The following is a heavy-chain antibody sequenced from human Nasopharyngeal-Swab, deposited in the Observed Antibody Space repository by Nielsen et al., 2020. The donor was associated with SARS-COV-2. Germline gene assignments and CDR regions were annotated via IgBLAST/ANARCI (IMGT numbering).Heavy chain of an antibody. CDR3: AREVTIFGVVIPRNWFDP. CDR1: GGSISGYY. J-gene: IGHJ5*02. D-gene: IGHD3-3*01. Sequence: SETLSLTCTVSGGSISGYYWSWIRQPAGKGLEWIGRIYTSGSTNYNPSLKSRVTMSVDTSKNQFSLKLSSVTAADTAVYYCAREVTIFGVVIPRNWFDPWGQGTLVTVSS. V-gene: IGHV4-4*07. CDR2: IYTSGST.